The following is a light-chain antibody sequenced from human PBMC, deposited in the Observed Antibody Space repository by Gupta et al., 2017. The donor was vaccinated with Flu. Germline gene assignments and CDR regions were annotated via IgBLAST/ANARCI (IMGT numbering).Light chain of an antibody. CDR2: DAS. J-gene: IGKJ4*01. Sequence: EIVLTQSPATLSLSPGERVTLSCTSSQNINNFLAWYQQRPGQVPRLLISDASNRTTGIPARFIGSGSGTDFTLTINGLSREDVAVYYCQQRSNWPLTFGGGTKVEIK. V-gene: IGKV3-11*01. CDR3: QQRSNWPLT. CDR1: QNINNF.